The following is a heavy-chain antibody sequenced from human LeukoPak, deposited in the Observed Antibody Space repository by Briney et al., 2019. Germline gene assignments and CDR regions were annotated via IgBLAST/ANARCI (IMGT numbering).Heavy chain of an antibody. D-gene: IGHD3-10*01. Sequence: PSETLSLTCTVSGGSISSYYWSWIRQPPGKGLEWIGYIYYSGYTNYNPSLKSRVTISVDTSKNQFSLKLSSVTAADTAVFYCARDGSGQLSPTYYRYYAYMDVWGKGTTVTISS. CDR2: IYYSGYT. CDR1: GGSISSYY. J-gene: IGHJ6*03. V-gene: IGHV4-59*01. CDR3: ARDGSGQLSPTYYRYYAYMDV.